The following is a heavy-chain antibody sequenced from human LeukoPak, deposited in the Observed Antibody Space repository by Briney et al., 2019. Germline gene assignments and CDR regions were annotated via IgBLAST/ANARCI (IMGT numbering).Heavy chain of an antibody. V-gene: IGHV4-59*01. Sequence: SETLSLTCTVSGGSFNNYYWSWVRQPPGKGLEWVGCIFYNGNTKYDPSPKGRVTISLDTSKNQFSLKLNSVTAADTAVYYCARGVYIAAAQYGYWGQGTLVTVSS. D-gene: IGHD6-13*01. CDR2: IFYNGNT. J-gene: IGHJ4*02. CDR1: GGSFNNYY. CDR3: ARGVYIAAAQYGY.